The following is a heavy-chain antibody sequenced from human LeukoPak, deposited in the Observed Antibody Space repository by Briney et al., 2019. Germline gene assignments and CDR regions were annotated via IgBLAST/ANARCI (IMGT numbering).Heavy chain of an antibody. J-gene: IGHJ4*02. CDR1: GYTFTSYD. V-gene: IGHV1-8*01. CDR2: MNPNSGNT. CDR3: ARGLTRGYCSGGSCEDY. D-gene: IGHD2-15*01. Sequence: ASVKVSCKASGYTFTSYDINWVRQATGQGLEWMGWMNPNSGNTGYAQKFQGRVTMTRNTSISTAYMELSSLRSEDTAVYYCARGLTRGYCSGGSCEDYWGQGTLVTVSS.